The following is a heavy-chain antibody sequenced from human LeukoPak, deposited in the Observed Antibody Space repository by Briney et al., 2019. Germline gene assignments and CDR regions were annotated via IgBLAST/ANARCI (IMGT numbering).Heavy chain of an antibody. Sequence: PGGSLRLSCAASGFTFSGYAMSWVRQAPGKGLEWVSAISGSGGSTYYADSVKGRFTISRDNSKNTLYLRMNSLRAEDTAVYYCARQWLVLILAKTDYWGQGTLVTVSS. CDR1: GFTFSGYA. J-gene: IGHJ4*02. CDR3: ARQWLVLILAKTDY. D-gene: IGHD6-19*01. V-gene: IGHV3-23*01. CDR2: ISGSGGST.